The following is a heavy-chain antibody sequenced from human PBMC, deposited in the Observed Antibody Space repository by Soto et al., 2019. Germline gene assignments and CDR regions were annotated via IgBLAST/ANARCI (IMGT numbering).Heavy chain of an antibody. CDR3: AKGGSAALIAPSGRDNWFDP. CDR1: GFAFDDYV. Sequence: GGSLRLSCAASGFAFDDYVMHWARQPPGRGLEWVSGIAWNGGTIRYVDSVKGRFTISRDNAENSLYLQMNSLRPEDTAVYYCAKGGSAALIAPSGRDNWFDPWGQGTQVTVSS. J-gene: IGHJ5*02. D-gene: IGHD6-13*01. CDR2: IAWNGGTI. V-gene: IGHV3-9*01.